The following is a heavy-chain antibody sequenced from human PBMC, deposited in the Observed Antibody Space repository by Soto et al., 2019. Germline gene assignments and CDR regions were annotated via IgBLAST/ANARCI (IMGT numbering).Heavy chain of an antibody. CDR3: ARAGYCSSTSCYGGFDP. J-gene: IGHJ5*02. CDR2: IYYSGST. Sequence: QVQLQESGPGLVKPSETLSLTCTVSGGSISSYYWSWIRQPPGKGLEWLGYIYYSGSTNYNPSLTSRVTISVATSMNHFSLKLSSVTAADTAVYYCARAGYCSSTSCYGGFDPWGQGTLVTVSS. D-gene: IGHD2-2*01. V-gene: IGHV4-59*01. CDR1: GGSISSYY.